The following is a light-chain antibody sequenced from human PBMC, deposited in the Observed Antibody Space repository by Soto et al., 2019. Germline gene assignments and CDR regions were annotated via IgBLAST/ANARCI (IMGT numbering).Light chain of an antibody. V-gene: IGLV1-44*01. CDR2: SDY. CDR1: SSNIGSNT. J-gene: IGLJ1*01. Sequence: QSALTQAPSASGTPGQRVTISCSGSSSNIGSNTVNWYHQLPGTAPKLLIYSDYQRPSGVPDRFSGSKSGTSASLAISGLQSEDEADYYCGAWDDSLNEYVVGPGTKLTVL. CDR3: GAWDDSLNEYV.